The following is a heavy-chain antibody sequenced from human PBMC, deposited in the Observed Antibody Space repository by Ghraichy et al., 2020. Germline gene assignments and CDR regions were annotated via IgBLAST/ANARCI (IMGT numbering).Heavy chain of an antibody. Sequence: SQTLSLTCAISGDSVSSNSAAWNWIRQSPSRGLEWLGRTYYRSKWYNDYAVSVKSRITINPDTSKNQFSLQLNSVTPEDTAVYYCARNQRSDYYDSSGYYYNWFDPWGQGTLVTVSS. D-gene: IGHD3-22*01. CDR1: GDSVSSNSAA. CDR2: TYYRSKWYN. CDR3: ARNQRSDYYDSSGYYYNWFDP. V-gene: IGHV6-1*01. J-gene: IGHJ5*02.